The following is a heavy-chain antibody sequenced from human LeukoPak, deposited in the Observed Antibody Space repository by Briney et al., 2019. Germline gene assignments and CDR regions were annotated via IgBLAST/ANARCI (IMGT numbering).Heavy chain of an antibody. V-gene: IGHV4-59*01. CDR3: ARGITIFGTRVDYYYYMDV. Sequence: SETLSLTCTVSGGSISSYYWSWIRQPPGKGLEWIGYIYYSGSANYNPSLKSRVTISVDTSKNQFSLKLSSVTAADTAVYYCARGITIFGTRVDYYYYMDVWGKGTTVTVSS. J-gene: IGHJ6*03. D-gene: IGHD3-3*01. CDR2: IYYSGSA. CDR1: GGSISSYY.